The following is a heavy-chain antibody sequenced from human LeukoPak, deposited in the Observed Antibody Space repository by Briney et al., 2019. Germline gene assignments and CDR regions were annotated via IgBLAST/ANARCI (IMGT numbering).Heavy chain of an antibody. D-gene: IGHD1-1*01. J-gene: IGHJ4*02. CDR2: INPNSGGT. CDR3: AVQLERPY. V-gene: IGHV1-2*02. Sequence: ASVKVSCKASGYTFTGYYMHWVRQAPGQGLEWMGWINPNSGGTNYAQKFQGRVTMTRDTSTSTVYMDLSSLRSEDTAVYYCAVQLERPYWGQGTLVTVSS. CDR1: GYTFTGYY.